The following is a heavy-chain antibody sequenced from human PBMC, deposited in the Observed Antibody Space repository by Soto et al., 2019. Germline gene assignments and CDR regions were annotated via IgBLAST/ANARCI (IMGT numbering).Heavy chain of an antibody. Sequence: AGGSLRLSCAASGFTFRTYGMHWVRQAPGKGLEWVAMIYYDESEKYYADSVKGQFTISRDSPKSTLYLQMHSLRVEDTAVYYCARDRALRYFDYWGQGTLVTVSS. J-gene: IGHJ4*02. V-gene: IGHV3-33*01. CDR3: ARDRALRYFDY. CDR2: IYYDESEK. CDR1: GFTFRTYG.